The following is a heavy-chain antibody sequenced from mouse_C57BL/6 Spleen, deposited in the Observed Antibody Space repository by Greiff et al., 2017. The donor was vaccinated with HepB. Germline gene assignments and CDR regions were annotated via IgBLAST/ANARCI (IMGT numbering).Heavy chain of an antibody. CDR2: IWSGGST. CDR3: ARIYYDYDYYYAMDY. D-gene: IGHD2-4*01. CDR1: GFSLTSYG. J-gene: IGHJ4*01. V-gene: IGHV2-2*01. Sequence: VQLQQSGPGLVQPSQSLSITCTVSGFSLTSYGVHWVRQSPGKGLEWLGVIWSGGSTDYNAAFISRLSISKDNSKSQVFLKMNSLQADDTAIYYCARIYYDYDYYYAMDYWGQGTSVTVSS.